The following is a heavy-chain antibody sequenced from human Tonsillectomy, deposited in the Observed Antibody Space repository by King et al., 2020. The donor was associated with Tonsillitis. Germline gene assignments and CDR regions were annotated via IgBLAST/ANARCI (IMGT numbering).Heavy chain of an antibody. CDR2: VIPVFDMI. J-gene: IGHJ6*03. CDR3: AGDYANGDYYYFLGD. D-gene: IGHD3-10*01. CDR1: RGTFISFG. V-gene: IGHV1-69*09. Sequence: VQLVESGPEMRRLGASVKVSCRASRGTFISFGISWVRQAPGQGLEWMGRVIPVFDMIHIAQQFQGRITITADKFTGTAYMELSSLRSDDTGVYFCAGDYANGDYYYFLGDWGKGTTVTVSS.